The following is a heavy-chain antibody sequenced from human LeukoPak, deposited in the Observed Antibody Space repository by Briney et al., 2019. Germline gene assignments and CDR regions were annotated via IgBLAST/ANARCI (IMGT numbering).Heavy chain of an antibody. CDR2: IIPIFGTA. CDR1: GGTFSSYA. D-gene: IGHD1-26*01. Sequence: ASVKVSCKASGGTFSSYAISWVRQAPGQGLEWMGGIIPIFGTANYAQKFQGRVTITADESTSTAYMELSSLRSEDTAVYYCARAWGLRGPRIFDYWGQGTLVTVSS. CDR3: ARAWGLRGPRIFDY. J-gene: IGHJ4*02. V-gene: IGHV1-69*13.